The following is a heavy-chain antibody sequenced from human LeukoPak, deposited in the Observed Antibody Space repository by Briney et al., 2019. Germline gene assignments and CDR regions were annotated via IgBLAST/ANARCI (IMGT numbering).Heavy chain of an antibody. CDR2: IYYSGST. D-gene: IGHD3-3*01. Sequence: SETLSLTCTVSGGSISSGGYYWSWIRQHPGKGLEWIGYIYYSGSTYYNPSLKSRVTISVDTSKNQFSLKLSSVTAADTAVYYCAGLYYDFWSGYLGGNWSDPWGQGTLVTVSS. J-gene: IGHJ5*02. CDR3: AGLYYDFWSGYLGGNWSDP. V-gene: IGHV4-31*03. CDR1: GGSISSGGYY.